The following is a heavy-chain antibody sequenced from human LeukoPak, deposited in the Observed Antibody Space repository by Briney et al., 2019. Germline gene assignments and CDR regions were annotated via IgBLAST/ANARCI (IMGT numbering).Heavy chain of an antibody. CDR3: VREKRNGYNHHQPSYFDY. D-gene: IGHD5-12*01. CDR2: ITSSSTI. CDR1: GFAFSDYT. J-gene: IGHJ4*02. V-gene: IGHV3-48*02. Sequence: GGSLRLSCEASGFAFSDYTMNWVRQAPGKGLEWVSHITSSSTIYFADSVKGRFTISRDNAKNSLFLQMNSLRDEDTAVYYCVREKRNGYNHHQPSYFDYWGQGTLVTVSS.